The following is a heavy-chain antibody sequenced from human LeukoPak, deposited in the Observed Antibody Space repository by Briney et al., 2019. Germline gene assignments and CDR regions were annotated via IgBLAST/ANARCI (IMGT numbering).Heavy chain of an antibody. CDR2: IYYSGST. V-gene: IGHV4-39*07. CDR1: GGSISSYY. J-gene: IGHJ4*02. D-gene: IGHD3-22*01. CDR3: ARVRWTYYYDSSGYREAFDY. Sequence: SETLSLTCTVSGGSISSYYWGWIRQPPGKGLEWIGSIYYSGSTYYNPSLKSRVTISVDTSKNQFSLKLSSVTAADTAVYYCARVRWTYYYDSSGYREAFDYWGQGTLVTVSS.